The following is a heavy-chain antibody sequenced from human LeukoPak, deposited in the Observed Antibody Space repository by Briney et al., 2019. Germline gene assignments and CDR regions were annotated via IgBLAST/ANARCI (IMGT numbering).Heavy chain of an antibody. Sequence: SETLSLTCSVSGGSISSYYWSWIRQPAGKGLEWIGRMYISGSTNYNPSLKSRVTISVDTSKKKFSLRLSSMTAADTAVYYCARGIMTTVPTFDYWGQGTLVTVSS. CDR1: GGSISSYY. CDR2: MYISGST. V-gene: IGHV4-4*07. J-gene: IGHJ4*02. CDR3: ARGIMTTVPTFDY. D-gene: IGHD4-17*01.